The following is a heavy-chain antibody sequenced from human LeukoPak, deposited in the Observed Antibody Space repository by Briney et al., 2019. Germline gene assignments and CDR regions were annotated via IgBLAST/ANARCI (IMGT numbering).Heavy chain of an antibody. CDR1: GGTFSSYA. CDR2: IIPILGIA. D-gene: IGHD6-6*01. CDR3: AREGGLGLYSSSSGNDY. Sequence: SVRVSCKASGGTFSSYAISWVRQAPGQGLEWMGRIIPILGIANYAQKFRGRVTITADKSTSTAYMELSSLRSEDTAVYYCAREGGLGLYSSSSGNDYWGQGTLVTVSS. V-gene: IGHV1-69*04. J-gene: IGHJ4*02.